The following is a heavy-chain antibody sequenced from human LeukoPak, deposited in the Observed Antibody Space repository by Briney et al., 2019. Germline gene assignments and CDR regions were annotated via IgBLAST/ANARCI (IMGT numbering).Heavy chain of an antibody. CDR1: GYTVTGYY. D-gene: IGHD5-12*01. V-gene: IGHV1-2*02. CDR3: ARLNSGYDLGYYYYYGMDV. Sequence: PSVKVFCKASGYTVTGYYMHWVRQAPGQGLEWIGWINPNSGGTNYAQRFQGRVTMTRDTSISTAYMELSRLRSDDTAVYYCARLNSGYDLGYYYYYGMDVWGQGTTVTVSS. CDR2: INPNSGGT. J-gene: IGHJ6*02.